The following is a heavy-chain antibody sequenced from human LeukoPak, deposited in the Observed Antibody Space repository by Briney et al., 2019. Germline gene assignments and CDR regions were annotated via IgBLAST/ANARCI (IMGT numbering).Heavy chain of an antibody. J-gene: IGHJ4*02. CDR2: ISYDGSNK. Sequence: GGSLRLSCAASGFTFSSYAMSWVRQAPGKGLEWVAVISYDGSNKYYADSVKGRFTISRDNSKNTLYLQMNSLRAEDTAVYYCARMTNWGGGFDYWGQGTLVTVSS. CDR3: ARMTNWGGGFDY. D-gene: IGHD7-27*01. V-gene: IGHV3-30-3*01. CDR1: GFTFSSYA.